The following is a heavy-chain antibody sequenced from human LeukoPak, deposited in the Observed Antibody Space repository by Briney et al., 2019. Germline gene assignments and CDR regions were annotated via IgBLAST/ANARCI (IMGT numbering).Heavy chain of an antibody. V-gene: IGHV3-23*01. D-gene: IGHD5-18*01. Sequence: GGSLRLSCAASGITFSNCAVSWVRQAPEKGLDWVSVISGSAHKIRYADSVKGRFTISRDNSENIVYLQMNNLRAEDTAVYYCAGRVTGYSSGYVYWGQGTLVTVSS. CDR2: ISGSAHKI. CDR3: AGRVTGYSSGYVY. CDR1: GITFSNCA. J-gene: IGHJ4*02.